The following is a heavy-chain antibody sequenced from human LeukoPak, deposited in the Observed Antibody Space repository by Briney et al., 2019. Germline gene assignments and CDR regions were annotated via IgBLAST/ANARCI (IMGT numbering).Heavy chain of an antibody. CDR2: ISYHGSNQ. D-gene: IGHD6-13*01. J-gene: IGHJ3*02. Sequence: PGGSLRLSCAASGFTFSRYAMHWVRQAPGKGLEWVAVISYHGSNQYYADSMKGRFTISRDNSKSTLYLQMNSLRPEDTAVYYCASARPTSSWTAFDIWGQGTMVTISS. CDR1: GFTFSRYA. V-gene: IGHV3-30-3*01. CDR3: ASARPTSSWTAFDI.